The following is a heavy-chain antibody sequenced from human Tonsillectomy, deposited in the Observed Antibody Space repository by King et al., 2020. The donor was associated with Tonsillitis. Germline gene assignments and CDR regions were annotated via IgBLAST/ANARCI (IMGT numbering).Heavy chain of an antibody. J-gene: IGHJ4*02. CDR3: AKGVSAMVTFLGY. V-gene: IGHV3-23*04. D-gene: IGHD5-18*01. Sequence: VQLVESGGGLVQPGGSLRLSCAASGFTFSSDAMSWVRQAPGKGLEWVSAISGSGGSSYYADSVKGRFTISRDNSKNTLFLQMNSLRAEDTAVYYCAKGVSAMVTFLGYWGQGTLVTVSS. CDR1: GFTFSSDA. CDR2: ISGSGGSS.